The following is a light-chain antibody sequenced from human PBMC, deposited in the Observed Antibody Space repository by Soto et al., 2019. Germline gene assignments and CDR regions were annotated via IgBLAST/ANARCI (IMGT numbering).Light chain of an antibody. J-gene: IGKJ2*01. CDR3: QQRYSTPRT. Sequence: DIQMTQSPSSLSASVGDRVTITCRASQSISSYLNWYQQKPGKAPKLLIYAASSLQSGVPSRFSGSGSGTDFTLTISNLQPEDFATYYCQQRYSTPRTFGQGTKLEIK. CDR2: AAS. CDR1: QSISSY. V-gene: IGKV1-39*01.